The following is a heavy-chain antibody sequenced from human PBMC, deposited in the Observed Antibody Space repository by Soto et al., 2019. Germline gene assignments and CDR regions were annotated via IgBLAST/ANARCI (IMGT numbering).Heavy chain of an antibody. CDR3: VRALCGGDCYTGNWFDP. Sequence: PGGSLRLSCVASGFSFGAYWLSWVRQAPGKGLERVANINKDGSDKYYVDSVKGRFTISRDNARKLLYLQMNSLRVEDTAVYYCVRALCGGDCYTGNWFDPWGQGTLVTVSS. CDR2: INKDGSDK. V-gene: IGHV3-7*03. J-gene: IGHJ5*02. D-gene: IGHD2-21*02. CDR1: GFSFGAYW.